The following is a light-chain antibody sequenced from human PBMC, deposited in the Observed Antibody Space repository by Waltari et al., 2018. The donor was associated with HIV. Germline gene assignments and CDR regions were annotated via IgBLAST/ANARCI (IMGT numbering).Light chain of an antibody. CDR2: VNN. CDR3: QSYDSSLRGV. J-gene: IGLJ3*02. V-gene: IGLV1-40*01. CDR1: SSNIGAGYD. Sequence: QSVLTQPPSVSGAPGQRVTISCTGSSSNIGAGYDVHWYQQFPGTAPKLLIYVNNNRPSGVPDRFSASKSGTSASLAITGLQAEDEADYYCQSYDSSLRGVFGGGTKLTVL.